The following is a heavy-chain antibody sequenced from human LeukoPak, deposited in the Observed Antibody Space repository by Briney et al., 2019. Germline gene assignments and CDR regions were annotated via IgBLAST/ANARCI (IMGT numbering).Heavy chain of an antibody. D-gene: IGHD2-2*01. Sequence: ASVKVSCKASGYTFTSYGISWVRQAPGQGLEWMGWISAYNGNTNYAQKLQGRVTMTTDTSTSTAYVELRSLRSDDTAVYYCARKVMYCSSTSCRDDYWGQGTLVTVSS. V-gene: IGHV1-18*01. CDR1: GYTFTSYG. CDR3: ARKVMYCSSTSCRDDY. J-gene: IGHJ4*02. CDR2: ISAYNGNT.